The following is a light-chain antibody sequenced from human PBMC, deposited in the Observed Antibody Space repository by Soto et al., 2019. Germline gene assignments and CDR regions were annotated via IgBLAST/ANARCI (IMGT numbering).Light chain of an antibody. Sequence: EIVMTQSPATLSVSPGERATLSCRASQSVSINLSWYQQKPGQAPSLLLYGASTRATGIPARFSGSGSGTEFTLTISSLQSEDFAVYYCQHYNNWPPWTFGQGTKVEIK. CDR1: QSVSIN. CDR2: GAS. V-gene: IGKV3-15*01. CDR3: QHYNNWPPWT. J-gene: IGKJ1*01.